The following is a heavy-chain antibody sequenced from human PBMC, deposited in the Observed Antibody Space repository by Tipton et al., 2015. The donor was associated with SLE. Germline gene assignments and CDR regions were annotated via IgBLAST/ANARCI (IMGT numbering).Heavy chain of an antibody. V-gene: IGHV4-34*01. CDR3: ARSEYSSGLIDY. J-gene: IGHJ4*02. CDR2: INHSGGT. D-gene: IGHD6-19*01. Sequence: TLSLTCAVYGGSFSAYYWSWIRQPPGKGLEWIGEINHSGGTNYNPSLKSRVTISVDTSKNQFSLKLSSVTAADTAVYYCARSEYSSGLIDYWGQGTLVTVSS. CDR1: GGSFSAYY.